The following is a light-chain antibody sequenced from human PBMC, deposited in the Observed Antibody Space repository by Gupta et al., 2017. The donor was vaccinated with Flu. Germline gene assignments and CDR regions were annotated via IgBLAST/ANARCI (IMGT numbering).Light chain of an antibody. J-gene: IGLJ3*02. CDR2: EDS. V-gene: IGLV3-10*01. CDR3: FSTDSSGDHRV. Sequence: SYELTQPPSVSVSPGQTARITCSGDALPKIYAYWYQQKSGQAPVLVIYEDSKRPSGIPARFSASSSGTMASLTISEAQVEDEADYYCFSTDSSGDHRVFGGGTKLTVL. CDR1: ALPKIY.